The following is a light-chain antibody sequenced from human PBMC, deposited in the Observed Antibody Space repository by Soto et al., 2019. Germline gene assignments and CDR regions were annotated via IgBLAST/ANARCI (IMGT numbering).Light chain of an antibody. CDR3: SSHAGLNTLSV. CDR1: SSDVGRYNY. V-gene: IGLV2-8*01. Sequence: QSALTQPPSAPGSPGQSVTISCTGTSSDVGRYNYVSWNQHHPGKAPKLMIYEVTKRPSGVPDRFSGSKSGNTASLTVSWLQAEDEAEYFCSSHAGLNTLSVFGGGTKVTVL. J-gene: IGLJ3*02. CDR2: EVT.